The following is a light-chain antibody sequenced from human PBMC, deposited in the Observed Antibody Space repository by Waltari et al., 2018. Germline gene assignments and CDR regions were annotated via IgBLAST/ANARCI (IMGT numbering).Light chain of an antibody. Sequence: EIAMTQSPATLSVSPGERATLPCRAGQSVSSNLAWYQHKPGQAPRLLIYGASTRATGIPARFSGSGSGTEFTLTISSLQSEDFAVYYCQQYNNWPPSWTFGQGTKVEIK. CDR2: GAS. V-gene: IGKV3-15*01. J-gene: IGKJ1*01. CDR3: QQYNNWPPSWT. CDR1: QSVSSN.